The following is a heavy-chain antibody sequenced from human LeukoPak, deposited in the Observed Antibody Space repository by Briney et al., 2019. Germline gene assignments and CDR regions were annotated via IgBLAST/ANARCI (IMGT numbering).Heavy chain of an antibody. V-gene: IGHV3-21*01. CDR2: ISSSSSYI. CDR3: ARGIAARSPFDY. CDR1: GFTFSSYS. D-gene: IGHD6-13*01. Sequence: KTGGSLRLSCAASGFTFSSYSMNWVRQAPGKGLEWVSSISSSSSYIYYADSVKGRFTISRDNAKNSLYLQMNSLRAEDTAVYYCARGIAARSPFDYWGQGTLVTVSS. J-gene: IGHJ4*02.